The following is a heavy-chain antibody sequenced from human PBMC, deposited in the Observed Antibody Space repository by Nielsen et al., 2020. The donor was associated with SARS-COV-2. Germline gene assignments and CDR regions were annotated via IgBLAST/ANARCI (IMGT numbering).Heavy chain of an antibody. J-gene: IGHJ3*02. CDR2: INPSSGGT. V-gene: IGHV1-2*06. Sequence: WVRQAPGQGLEWMGRINPSSGGTNYAQKFQGRVTMTRDTSISTAYMELSRLRSDDTAVYYCARESISDAFDIWGQGTMVTVSS. CDR3: ARESISDAFDI. D-gene: IGHD6-6*01.